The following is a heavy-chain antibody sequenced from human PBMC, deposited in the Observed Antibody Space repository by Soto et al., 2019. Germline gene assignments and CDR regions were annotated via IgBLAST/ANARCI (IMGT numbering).Heavy chain of an antibody. J-gene: IGHJ3*02. CDR3: ARRRYYYDSSGYYRTRPAAFDI. CDR2: IYHSGST. D-gene: IGHD3-22*01. V-gene: IGHV4-4*02. CDR1: GGSISSSNW. Sequence: PSETLSLTCAVSGGSISSSNWGSWVRQPPGKGLEWIGEIYHSGSTNYNPSLKSRVTISVDKSKNQFSLKLSSVTAADTAAYYCARRRYYYDSSGYYRTRPAAFDIWGQGTMVT.